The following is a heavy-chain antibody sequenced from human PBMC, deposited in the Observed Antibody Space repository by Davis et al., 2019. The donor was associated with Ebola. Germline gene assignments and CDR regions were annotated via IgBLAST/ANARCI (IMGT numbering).Heavy chain of an antibody. CDR3: ARGWLSGYGLDV. Sequence: GGSLRLSCAASGSTFSSFGMHWVRQAPGKGLEWVAVISYDGNNENYADSVKGRFTISRDNSKNTLYLQMNSLRTDDTAVYSCARGWLSGYGLDVWGQGTTVTVSS. CDR2: ISYDGNNE. J-gene: IGHJ6*02. CDR1: GSTFSSFG. V-gene: IGHV3-30*03. D-gene: IGHD5-12*01.